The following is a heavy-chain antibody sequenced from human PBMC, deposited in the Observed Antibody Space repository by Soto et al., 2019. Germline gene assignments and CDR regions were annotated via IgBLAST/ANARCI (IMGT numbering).Heavy chain of an antibody. V-gene: IGHV3-21*01. CDR3: ARDRGAASDIRYYYYGIDL. Sequence: EVQLVESGGGLVKPGGSLRLSCAASGFIFDIYSMTWVRQAPGKGLEWVSSISSSSSYIYYADSVKGRFTISRDNAENSLYLQMSSLRADDTAVYYCARDRGAASDIRYYYYGIDLWGQGTTVTVSS. J-gene: IGHJ6*02. CDR1: GFIFDIYS. D-gene: IGHD3-10*01. CDR2: ISSSSSYI.